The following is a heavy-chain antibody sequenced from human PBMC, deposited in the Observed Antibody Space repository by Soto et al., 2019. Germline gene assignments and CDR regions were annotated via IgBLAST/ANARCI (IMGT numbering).Heavy chain of an antibody. J-gene: IGHJ6*02. D-gene: IGHD1-7*01. V-gene: IGHV1-18*01. CDR1: GYTFTSYG. Sequence: ASVKVSCKASGYTFTSYGISWVRQAPGQGLEWMGWISAYNGNTNYAQKLQGRVTMTTDTSTSTAYMELRSLRSDDTAVYYCARDGGDWNYDGAVNYYYGMDVWGQGTTVTVSS. CDR2: ISAYNGNT. CDR3: ARDGGDWNYDGAVNYYYGMDV.